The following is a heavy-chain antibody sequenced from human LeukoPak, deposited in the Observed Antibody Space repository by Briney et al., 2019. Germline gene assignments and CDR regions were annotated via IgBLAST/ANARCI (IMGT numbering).Heavy chain of an antibody. Sequence: GGSLKLSCAASALTVSSNYMSWVRQAPGKGLEWVSVIYSDGTTNYADSVKGRFTISRDNSKNTLYLQMSSLRGEDTAVYYCARAHSSGPDAFDIWGQGTMVTVSS. CDR1: ALTVSSNY. CDR2: IYSDGTT. V-gene: IGHV3-66*01. CDR3: ARAHSSGPDAFDI. J-gene: IGHJ3*02. D-gene: IGHD3-22*01.